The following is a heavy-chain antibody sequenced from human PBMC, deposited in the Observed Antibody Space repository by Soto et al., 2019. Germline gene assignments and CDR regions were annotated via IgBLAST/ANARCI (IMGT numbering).Heavy chain of an antibody. CDR2: TYYRSKWYN. D-gene: IGHD3-10*01. J-gene: IGHJ4*02. CDR1: WESVSRKSAD. Sequence: SESLSRTYTISWESVSRKSADRNWIRQSPSRGLEWLGRTYYRSKWYNEYAVSVKSRITINPDTSKNQFSLQLNSVTPEDTDVYYCARSGNEGDVDYWGQGTMVPVSS. V-gene: IGHV6-1*01. CDR3: ARSGNEGDVDY.